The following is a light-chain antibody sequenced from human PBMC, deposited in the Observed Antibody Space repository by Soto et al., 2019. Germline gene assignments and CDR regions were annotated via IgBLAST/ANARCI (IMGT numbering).Light chain of an antibody. CDR3: LQHYNFSWT. Sequence: IQMTQSPSSLSASVGDSLTITCRASQYISTYLNWYQQKPGKAPNLLIFAAVNLQSGVPSRFRGGGSGTHFTLTISSLQPEDFATYYCLQHYNFSWTFGQGTKVDIK. CDR2: AAV. V-gene: IGKV1-6*01. CDR1: QYISTY. J-gene: IGKJ1*01.